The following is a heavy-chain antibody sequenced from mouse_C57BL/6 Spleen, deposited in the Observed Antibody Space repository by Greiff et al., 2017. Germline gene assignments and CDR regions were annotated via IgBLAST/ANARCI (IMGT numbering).Heavy chain of an antibody. CDR3: TPPVHYYGSSYGY. CDR2: IDPETGGT. V-gene: IGHV1-15*01. Sequence: QVQLQQSGAELVRPGASVTLSCKASDYTFTDYEMHWVKQTPVHGLEWIGAIDPETGGTAYNQKFKGRAILTADKSSSTAYMELRSLTSEDSAVYYCTPPVHYYGSSYGYWGQGTTLTVSS. D-gene: IGHD1-1*01. CDR1: DYTFTDYE. J-gene: IGHJ2*01.